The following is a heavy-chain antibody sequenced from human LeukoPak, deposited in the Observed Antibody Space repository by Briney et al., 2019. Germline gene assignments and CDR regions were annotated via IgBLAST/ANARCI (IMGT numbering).Heavy chain of an antibody. V-gene: IGHV3-11*04. Sequence: GGSLRLSCAASGFTFSDYYMSWIRQAPGKGLECISYISSSGSTIYYADSVMGRFTISRDNAKNSLYLQMNSLRAEDTAVYYCARDYYNTFDYWGQGTLVTVSS. CDR1: GFTFSDYY. J-gene: IGHJ4*02. D-gene: IGHD1-26*01. CDR3: ARDYYNTFDY. CDR2: ISSSGSTI.